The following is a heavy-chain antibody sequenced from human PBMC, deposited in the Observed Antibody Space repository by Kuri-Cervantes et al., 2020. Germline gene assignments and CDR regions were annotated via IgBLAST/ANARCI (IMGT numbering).Heavy chain of an antibody. D-gene: IGHD1-1*01. V-gene: IGHV4-34*01. CDR3: ARWTQTTGSFDY. CDR1: GESLIDYY. J-gene: IGHJ4*02. CDR2: INHSGST. Sequence: SETLSLTCAFYGESLIDYYWTWIRQPPGKGLEWIGEINHSGSTNYKTSLKSRVTMSIDTSKNQFSLRLSSVTAADTAVYYCARWTQTTGSFDYWGRGTLVTVSS.